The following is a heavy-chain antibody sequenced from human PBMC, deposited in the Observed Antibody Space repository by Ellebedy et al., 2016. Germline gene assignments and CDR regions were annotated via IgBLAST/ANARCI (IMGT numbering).Heavy chain of an antibody. D-gene: IGHD1-26*01. J-gene: IGHJ2*01. CDR3: AKGDREELLYWYFDL. CDR1: GFTFDDYA. V-gene: IGHV3-9*01. Sequence: SLKISCAASGFTFDDYAMHWVRQAPGKGLEWVSGISWNSGSIGYADSVKGRFTISRDNAKNSLYLQMNSLRAEDTALYYCAKGDREELLYWYFDLWGRGTLVTVSS. CDR2: ISWNSGSI.